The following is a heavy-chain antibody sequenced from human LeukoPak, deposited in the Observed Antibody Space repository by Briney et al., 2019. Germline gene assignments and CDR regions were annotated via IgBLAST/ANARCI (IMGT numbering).Heavy chain of an antibody. CDR3: ARYCGGDCYGMDV. Sequence: GGSLRLSCGASGFTFSSYWMSWVRQAPGKGLEWLANIKQDGSEIHYVDSVKGRFTISRENAKTSLYVQMNSLRAEDTAVYYCARYCGGDCYGMDVWGQGTTVTVSS. CDR1: GFTFSSYW. D-gene: IGHD2-21*01. V-gene: IGHV3-7*01. CDR2: IKQDGSEI. J-gene: IGHJ6*02.